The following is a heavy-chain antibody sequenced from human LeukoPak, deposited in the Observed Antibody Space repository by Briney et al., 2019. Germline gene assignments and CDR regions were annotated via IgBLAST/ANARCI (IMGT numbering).Heavy chain of an antibody. CDR1: GGSVHRSF. CDR2: IYSSGTT. CDR3: GRRPAVDGPIDN. D-gene: IGHD3/OR15-3a*01. J-gene: IGHJ4*02. Sequence: PSETLSLTCVVSGGSVHRSFWTWVRQPPGKGLEWIGRIYSSGTTDYGPSLKSRLTIAIDTSKNQFSLRLASVTAADTAVYYCGRRPAVDGPIDNWGQGILVAVSS. V-gene: IGHV4-59*02.